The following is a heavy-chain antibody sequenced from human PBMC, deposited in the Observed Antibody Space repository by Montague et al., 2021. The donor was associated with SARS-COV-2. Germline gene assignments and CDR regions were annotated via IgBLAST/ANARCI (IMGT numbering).Heavy chain of an antibody. CDR1: GFTFSGYW. CDR2: IDTHGSTT. Sequence: SLRLSCAASGFTFSGYWMNWVRQAPGKGLVWVSRIDTHGSTTYYMDSVKGRFTISRDNAKNTLYLQMNSLRAEDTAVYYCGRRANHTIDIWGQGTMVTVSS. D-gene: IGHD1-14*01. J-gene: IGHJ3*02. V-gene: IGHV3-74*01. CDR3: GRRANHTIDI.